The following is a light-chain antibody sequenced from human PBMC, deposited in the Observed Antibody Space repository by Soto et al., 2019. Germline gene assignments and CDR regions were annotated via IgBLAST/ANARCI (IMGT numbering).Light chain of an antibody. CDR2: HAS. V-gene: IGKV3-20*01. CDR1: RSLSSDY. Sequence: IVLMQSPDTLSLSPGERATLSCRASRSLSSDYLAWYQQKPGQAPRLLFYHASRRATGTPDRFSVSGSGTDFTLTISRLEPGDFAVYYCQQYNSWPLTFGGGTKVDIK. CDR3: QQYNSWPLT. J-gene: IGKJ4*01.